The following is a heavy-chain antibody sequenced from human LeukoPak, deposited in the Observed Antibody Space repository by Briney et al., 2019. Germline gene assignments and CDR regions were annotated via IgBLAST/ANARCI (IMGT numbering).Heavy chain of an antibody. D-gene: IGHD2-8*01. Sequence: QPGRSLRLSCAASGFTFSSYAMHWVRQAPGKGLEWVAVISYDGSNKYYADSVKGRFTISRDNSKNTLYLQMSSLRAGDTALYYCAKELYGNPSGYWGQGTRVTVSS. CDR1: GFTFSSYA. CDR2: ISYDGSNK. V-gene: IGHV3-30*04. J-gene: IGHJ4*02. CDR3: AKELYGNPSGY.